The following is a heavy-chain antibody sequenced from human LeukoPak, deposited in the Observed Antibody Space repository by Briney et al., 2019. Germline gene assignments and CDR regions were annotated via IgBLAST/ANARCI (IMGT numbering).Heavy chain of an antibody. J-gene: IGHJ6*02. Sequence: SETLSLTCTVSGGSISSSSYYWGWIRQPPGKGLEWIGTIYYSGSTYYNPSLKSRVTISVDTSKNQFSLKLSSVTAADTAVYYCARGYYDSSGYTPYLVRYGMDVWGQGTTVTVSS. CDR1: GGSISSSSYY. CDR3: ARGYYDSSGYTPYLVRYGMDV. V-gene: IGHV4-39*07. CDR2: IYYSGST. D-gene: IGHD3-22*01.